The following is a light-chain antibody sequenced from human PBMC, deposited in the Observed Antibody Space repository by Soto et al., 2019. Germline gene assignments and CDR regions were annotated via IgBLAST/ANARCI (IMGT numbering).Light chain of an antibody. Sequence: QSVLSQPASVSGSPGQTITIPCTVTSTDVGGYNAVSWYQHHPGKAPKLIIYEVTHRPSGVSDRFSASKSGNTASLTISGLQAEDEADYYCNSFRVSHLYVFGTGTKVTVL. CDR1: STDVGGYNA. CDR3: NSFRVSHLYV. CDR2: EVT. J-gene: IGLJ1*01. V-gene: IGLV2-14*01.